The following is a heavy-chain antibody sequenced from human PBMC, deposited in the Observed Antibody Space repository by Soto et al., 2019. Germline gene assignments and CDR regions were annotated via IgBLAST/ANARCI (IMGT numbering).Heavy chain of an antibody. CDR3: ARDKRYDFWSGYHQLGYYYYYGMDV. Sequence: LSLTCAVYGGSFSGYYWSWIRQPPGKGLEWIGEINHSGSTNYNPSLKSRVTISVDTSKNQFSLKLSSVTAADTAVYYCARDKRYDFWSGYHQLGYYYYYGMDVWGQGTTVTVSS. J-gene: IGHJ6*02. V-gene: IGHV4-34*01. CDR1: GGSFSGYY. CDR2: INHSGST. D-gene: IGHD3-3*01.